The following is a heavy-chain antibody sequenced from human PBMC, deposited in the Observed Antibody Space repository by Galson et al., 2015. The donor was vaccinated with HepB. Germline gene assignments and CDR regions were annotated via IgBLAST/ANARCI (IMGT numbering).Heavy chain of an antibody. D-gene: IGHD3-16*01. CDR3: AREVTLRGSPDDAFDI. CDR1: GFPFNTYW. V-gene: IGHV3-74*01. CDR2: ISTDGRTT. Sequence: SLRLSCAASGFPFNTYWMHWVRQAPGKGLLWVSHISTDGRTTNYADSVKGRFTISRDNAKSTLYLQMNSLRVEDTAVYYCAREVTLRGSPDDAFDIWGQGTLVAVSS. J-gene: IGHJ3*02.